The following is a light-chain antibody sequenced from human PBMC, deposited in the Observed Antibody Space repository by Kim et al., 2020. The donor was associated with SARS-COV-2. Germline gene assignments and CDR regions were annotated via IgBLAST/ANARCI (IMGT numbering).Light chain of an antibody. Sequence: KTVTISCTGSSGSIASNYVQWYQQRPGSAPTTVIYEDNQRPSGVPDRFSGSIDSSSNSASLTISGLKTEDEADYYCQSYDSSNQVVFGGGTQLTVL. J-gene: IGLJ2*01. V-gene: IGLV6-57*02. CDR3: QSYDSSNQVV. CDR1: SGSIASNY. CDR2: EDN.